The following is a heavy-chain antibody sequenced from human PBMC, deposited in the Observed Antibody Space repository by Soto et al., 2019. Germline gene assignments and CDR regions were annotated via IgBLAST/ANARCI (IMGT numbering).Heavy chain of an antibody. Sequence: SETLSLTCTVSGGSISSSRHYWCGIRHPPGKGLEWIGSIFDSGSTYYNPSLKSRVTISVDTSKNQFSLEVTPVTAADTAVYYCARQSEYYCSWGNHYIFYYWGKGTLVSVCS. V-gene: IGHV4-39*01. CDR2: IFDSGST. CDR3: ARQSEYYCSWGNHYIFYY. CDR1: GGSISSSRHY. D-gene: IGHD3-10*01. J-gene: IGHJ4*02.